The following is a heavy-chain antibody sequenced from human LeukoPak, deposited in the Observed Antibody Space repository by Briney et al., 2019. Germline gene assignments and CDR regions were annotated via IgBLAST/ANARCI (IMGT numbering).Heavy chain of an antibody. V-gene: IGHV4-61*02. CDR3: ARDHSITQFDY. D-gene: IGHD2-15*01. CDR2: IYTSGST. Sequence: SETLSLTCTVSGGSISSGSYYWSWIRQPAGKGLEWIGRIYTSGSTNHNPSLKSRVTISVDTSKNQFSLKLSSVTAADTAVYYCARDHSITQFDYWDQGTLVTVSS. CDR1: GGSISSGSYY. J-gene: IGHJ4*02.